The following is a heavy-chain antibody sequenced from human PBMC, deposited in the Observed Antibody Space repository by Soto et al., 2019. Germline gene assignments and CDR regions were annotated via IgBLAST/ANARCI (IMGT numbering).Heavy chain of an antibody. D-gene: IGHD3-9*01. J-gene: IGHJ4*02. V-gene: IGHV3-33*01. CDR3: AREYYDISTGYHQPYYFDY. CDR1: GFTFSSYG. CDR2: IWYDGSNK. Sequence: GGSLRLSCAASGFTFSSYGMHWVRQAPGKGLEWVAVIWYDGSNKYYADSVKGRFTISRDNSKNTLYLQMNSLRAEDTAVYYCAREYYDISTGYHQPYYFDYWGQGTLVTVSS.